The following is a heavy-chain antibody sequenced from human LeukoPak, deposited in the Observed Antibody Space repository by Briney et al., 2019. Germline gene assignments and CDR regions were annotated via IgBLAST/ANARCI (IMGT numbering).Heavy chain of an antibody. CDR1: GGSISSSSYY. CDR3: ARLWHDYVWGSYKGYFDY. J-gene: IGHJ4*02. D-gene: IGHD3-16*01. CDR2: IYYSGST. V-gene: IGHV4-39*01. Sequence: PSETLSLTCTVSGGSISSSSYYWGWIRQPPGKGLEWIGSIYYSGSTYYNPSLKSRVTISVDTSKNQFSLKLSSVTAADTAVYYCARLWHDYVWGSYKGYFDYWGQGTLVTVSS.